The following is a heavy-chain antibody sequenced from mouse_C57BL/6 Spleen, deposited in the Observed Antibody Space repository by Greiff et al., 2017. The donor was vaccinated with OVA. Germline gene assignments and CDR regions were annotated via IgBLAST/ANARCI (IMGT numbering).Heavy chain of an antibody. CDR1: GYTFTSYW. CDR2: IDPSDSYT. Sequence: QVQLQQPGAELVKPGASVKLSCKASGYTFTSYWMQWVKQRPGQGLEWIGEIDPSDSYTNSNQKFKGKATLTVDTSSSTAYMQRSSLTSEDSAVYYCAMDYWGQGTSVTVSS. V-gene: IGHV1-50*01. CDR3: AMDY. J-gene: IGHJ4*01.